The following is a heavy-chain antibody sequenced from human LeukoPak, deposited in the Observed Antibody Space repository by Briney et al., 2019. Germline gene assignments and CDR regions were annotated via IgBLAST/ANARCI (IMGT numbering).Heavy chain of an antibody. CDR2: IIPILDVR. CDR1: GYTFTSYG. CDR3: AILSDGAYCGGDCFYLDY. J-gene: IGHJ4*02. D-gene: IGHD2-21*02. V-gene: IGHV1-69*10. Sequence: SVKVSCKASGYTFTSYGISWVRQAPGQGLEWMGGIIPILDVRNYAQKFQGRVTITADKSTGTAYMELSSLRSEDTAVYYCAILSDGAYCGGDCFYLDYWGQGTLVTVSS.